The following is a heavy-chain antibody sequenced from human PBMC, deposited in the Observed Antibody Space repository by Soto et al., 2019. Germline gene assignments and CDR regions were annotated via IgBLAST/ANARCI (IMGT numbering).Heavy chain of an antibody. CDR1: GYTFTGHY. CDR2: IGPESGAT. Sequence: GXSVKVSFKASGYTFTGHYTHWVRQAPEQGPEWMGEIGPESGATRYAQRFQGRVTMTRDMSITTVYMELNNLSPDDTAVYYCGRGRSGQIVVFYWGQGTPVTVSS. V-gene: IGHV1-2*02. J-gene: IGHJ4*02. D-gene: IGHD1-26*01. CDR3: GRGRSGQIVVFY.